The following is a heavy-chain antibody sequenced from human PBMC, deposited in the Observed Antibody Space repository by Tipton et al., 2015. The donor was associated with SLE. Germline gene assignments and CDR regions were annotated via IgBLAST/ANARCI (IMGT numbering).Heavy chain of an antibody. CDR3: ASPGPDYGPCGFQH. Sequence: TLSLTCTVSGGSISSGSYYWSWIRQPAGKGLEWIGRIYTSGSTNYNPSLKSRVTISVDTSKNQFSLKLSSVTAADTAVYYCASPGPDYGPCGFQHWGQGTLVTVSS. V-gene: IGHV4-61*02. J-gene: IGHJ1*01. CDR1: GGSISSGSYY. D-gene: IGHD4-17*01. CDR2: IYTSGST.